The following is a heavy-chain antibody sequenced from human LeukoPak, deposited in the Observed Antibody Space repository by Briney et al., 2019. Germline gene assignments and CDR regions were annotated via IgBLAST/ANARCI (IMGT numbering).Heavy chain of an antibody. D-gene: IGHD1-26*01. CDR2: ISAYNGNT. CDR1: GYTFTSYD. Sequence: ASVKVSCKASGYTFTSYDISWVRQAPGQGLEWMGWISAYNGNTNYAQKLQGRVTMTTDTSTSTAYMELRSLRSDDTAVYYCARVVGATLKDSFDYXGQGXXVTV. V-gene: IGHV1-18*01. CDR3: ARVVGATLKDSFDY. J-gene: IGHJ4*02.